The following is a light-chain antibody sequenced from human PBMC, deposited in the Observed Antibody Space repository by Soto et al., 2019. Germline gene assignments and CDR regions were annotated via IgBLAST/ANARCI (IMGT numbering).Light chain of an antibody. Sequence: QSVLTQPASVSGSPGQSITISCTGTSSDVGCYNLVSWYQHHPGKTPKLMIYEGSRRPSGVSNRFSASKSGNTASLTISGLQAEDEAEYYCCSYETSSTYVFGSGTKVTVL. J-gene: IGLJ1*01. CDR1: SSDVGCYNL. CDR2: EGS. CDR3: CSYETSSTYV. V-gene: IGLV2-23*01.